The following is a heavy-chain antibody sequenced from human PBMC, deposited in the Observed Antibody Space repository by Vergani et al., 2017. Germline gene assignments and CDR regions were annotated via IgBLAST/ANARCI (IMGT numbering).Heavy chain of an antibody. D-gene: IGHD3-9*01. Sequence: EVQLLESGGDLVQPGGSLRLSCAASGFSFDDYTMHWVRQAPGKGLEWVSLISWDGGSTYYADSVKGRFTISRDNSKNSLYLQMNSLRTEDTALYYCAKESGYDILTGYDDAFDIWGQGTMVTVSS. CDR1: GFSFDDYT. CDR2: ISWDGGST. CDR3: AKESGYDILTGYDDAFDI. V-gene: IGHV3-43*01. J-gene: IGHJ3*02.